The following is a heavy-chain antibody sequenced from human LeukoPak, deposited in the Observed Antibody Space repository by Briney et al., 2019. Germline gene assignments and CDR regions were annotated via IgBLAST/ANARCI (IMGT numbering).Heavy chain of an antibody. V-gene: IGHV4-4*07. CDR3: ARTYYDFWSGYYYFDY. Sequence: PSETLSLTCTVSGGSISSYYWSWIRQPAGKGLEWIWRIYTSGSTNYTPSLKSRVPMSVDTSKNQFPLKLSSVTAAHTAVYYCARTYYDFWSGYYYFDYWGQGTLVTVSS. CDR1: GGSISSYY. CDR2: IYTSGST. D-gene: IGHD3-3*01. J-gene: IGHJ4*02.